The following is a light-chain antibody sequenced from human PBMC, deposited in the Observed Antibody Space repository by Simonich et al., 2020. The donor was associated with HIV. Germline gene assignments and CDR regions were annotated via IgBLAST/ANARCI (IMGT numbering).Light chain of an antibody. Sequence: DIQMTQSPSTLSSSLGDIVTITCLASKNSSGWLALYQQKPGKAPKLLIYKASNLENGVPSRFSGSGSGTELTLTISSLQPDDFATFYCQQYNSYWTFGQGTKVEIK. V-gene: IGKV1-5*03. J-gene: IGKJ1*01. CDR3: QQYNSYWT. CDR2: KAS. CDR1: KNSSGW.